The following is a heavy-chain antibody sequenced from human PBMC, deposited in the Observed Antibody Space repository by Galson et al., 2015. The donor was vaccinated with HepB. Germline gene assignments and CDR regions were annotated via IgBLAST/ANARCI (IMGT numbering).Heavy chain of an antibody. Sequence: SLRLSCAASGFSFSDAWMSWVRQAPGKGLEWVGRLKSKTDGEAVDYAPPVKGRFTISRDDSKSTLYLQLNNLKTEDTAVYFCATDQTGDYGFWSGYMVYWGQGTLVTVSS. CDR1: GFSFSDAW. CDR2: LKSKTDGEAV. D-gene: IGHD3-3*01. J-gene: IGHJ4*02. V-gene: IGHV3-15*01. CDR3: ATDQTGDYGFWSGYMVY.